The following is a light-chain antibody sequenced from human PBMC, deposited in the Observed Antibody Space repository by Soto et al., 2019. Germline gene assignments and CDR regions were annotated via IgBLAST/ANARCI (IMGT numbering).Light chain of an antibody. V-gene: IGKV3-15*01. CDR1: QSVRRN. CDR3: QQYNNWPSVT. CDR2: GAS. J-gene: IGKJ5*01. Sequence: EIMMTQSPATLSVSPGERATLSCRASQSVRRNLAWYQQKPGQAPRLLIYGASTRATGIPARFSGSGSGTEFTLTISSLQSEDFAIYYCQQYNNWPSVTFGQGTRLEIK.